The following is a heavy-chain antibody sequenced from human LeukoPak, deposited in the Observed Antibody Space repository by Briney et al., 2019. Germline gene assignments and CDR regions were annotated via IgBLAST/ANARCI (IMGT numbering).Heavy chain of an antibody. CDR2: IYWNDDK. V-gene: IGHV2-5*01. CDR3: AHRVGGSYYEVGYFDY. Sequence: SGPTLVKPTQTLTLTCTFSGFSLSTSGVGVGWIRQPPGKALEWLALIYWNDDKRYSPSLKSRLTITKDTSKNQVVLTMTNMDPVDTATYYCAHRVGGSYYEVGYFDYWGQGTLVTVSS. CDR1: GFSLSTSGVG. J-gene: IGHJ4*02. D-gene: IGHD1-26*01.